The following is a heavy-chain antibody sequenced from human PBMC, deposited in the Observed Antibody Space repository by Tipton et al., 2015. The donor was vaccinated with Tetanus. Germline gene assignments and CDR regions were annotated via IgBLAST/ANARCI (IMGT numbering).Heavy chain of an antibody. V-gene: IGHV3-49*03. CDR3: ASRGGIGSHDAFDI. CDR1: GFTFADYA. D-gene: IGHD3-16*01. J-gene: IGHJ3*02. Sequence: SLRLSCAASGFTFADYAMSWFRQAPGKGLEWVGFIRSKAYGETTEYAASVKGRFTMSRDDSKNIAYLQMNTLKTEDTAVYYCASRGGIGSHDAFDIWGQGTMVTVSS. CDR2: IRSKAYGETT.